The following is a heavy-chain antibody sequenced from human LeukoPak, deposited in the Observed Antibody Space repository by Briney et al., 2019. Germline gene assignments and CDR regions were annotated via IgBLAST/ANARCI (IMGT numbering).Heavy chain of an antibody. J-gene: IGHJ4*02. V-gene: IGHV5-51*01. D-gene: IGHD5-18*01. CDR2: IYPGDSDT. CDR3: ARGRGTAMEPRGPFDY. CDR1: GYSFTNYW. Sequence: GESLKISCKGSGYSFTNYWIGWVRQMPGKGLEWMGIIYPGDSDTRYSPSFHGQVTVSADKSSSTAYLQWSSLKASDTAMYYCARGRGTAMEPRGPFDYWGQGTLVTVSS.